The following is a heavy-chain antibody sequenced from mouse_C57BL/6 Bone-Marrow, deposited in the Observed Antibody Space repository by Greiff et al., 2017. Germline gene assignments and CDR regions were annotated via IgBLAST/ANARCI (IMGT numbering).Heavy chain of an antibody. V-gene: IGHV1-69*01. CDR2: IDPSDSYT. J-gene: IGHJ4*01. Sequence: QVQLQQPGAELVMPGASVKLSCKASGYTFTSYWMHWVKQRPGQGLEWIGEIDPSDSYTNYNQKFKGKSTLTVDKSSSTAYMQLSSLTSEDSAVYYCARLGFYYDSSHYAMDYWGQGTSVTVSS. D-gene: IGHD1-1*01. CDR3: ARLGFYYDSSHYAMDY. CDR1: GYTFTSYW.